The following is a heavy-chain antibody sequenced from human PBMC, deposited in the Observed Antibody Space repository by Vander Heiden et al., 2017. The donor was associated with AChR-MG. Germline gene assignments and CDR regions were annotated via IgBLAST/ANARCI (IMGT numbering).Heavy chain of an antibody. CDR1: GYTFTSYD. J-gene: IGHJ6*02. CDR3: ARSYYDSSGYLNYGMDV. V-gene: IGHV1-8*01. Sequence: QVQLVQSGAEVKKPGASVKVSCKASGYTFTSYDINWVRQATGQGLEWMGWMNPNSGNTGYAQKFQGRVTMTRNTSISTAYMELSSLRSEDTAVYYCARSYYDSSGYLNYGMDVWCQGPTVTVSS. CDR2: MNPNSGNT. D-gene: IGHD3-22*01.